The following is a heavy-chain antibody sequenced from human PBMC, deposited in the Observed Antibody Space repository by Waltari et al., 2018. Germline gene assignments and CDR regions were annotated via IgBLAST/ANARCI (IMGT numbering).Heavy chain of an antibody. D-gene: IGHD3-10*01. CDR2: IYYSGST. J-gene: IGHJ2*01. CDR1: GGSISSRRYY. Sequence: QLQLQESGPGLVKPSETLSLTCTVSGGSISSRRYYWAWIRQPPGKGLEWIGSIYYSGSTYYNPSLKSRVTISVDTSKNQFSLKLSSVTAADTAVYYCASITMARELWYFDLWGRGTLVTVSS. CDR3: ASITMARELWYFDL. V-gene: IGHV4-39*07.